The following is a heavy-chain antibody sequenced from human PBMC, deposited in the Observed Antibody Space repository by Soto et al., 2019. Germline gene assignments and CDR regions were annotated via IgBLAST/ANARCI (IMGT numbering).Heavy chain of an antibody. Sequence: SETLSLTCGVYGGSFRNYYWVWVRHPPGKGLEWMGEVNHSGEATYNPSPQSRITISTDTSNTRFSRKMTSVTAADTAVYFCTRAEGFSTSWFDPWGQGTQVTVSS. V-gene: IGHV4-34*01. CDR3: TRAEGFSTSWFDP. J-gene: IGHJ5*02. D-gene: IGHD3-10*01. CDR1: GGSFRNYY. CDR2: VNHSGEA.